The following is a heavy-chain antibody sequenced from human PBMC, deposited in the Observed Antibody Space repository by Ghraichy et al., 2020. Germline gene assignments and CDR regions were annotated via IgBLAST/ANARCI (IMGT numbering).Heavy chain of an antibody. CDR2: INHSGST. CDR3: ASRRLLRYYYYMDV. J-gene: IGHJ6*03. D-gene: IGHD1-26*01. V-gene: IGHV4-34*01. CDR1: GGSFSGYY. Sequence: SETPSLTCAVYGGSFSGYYWSWIRQPPGKGLEWIGEINHSGSTNYNPSLKSRVTISVDTSKNQFSLKLSSVTAADTAVYYCASRRLLRYYYYMDVWGKGTTVTVSS.